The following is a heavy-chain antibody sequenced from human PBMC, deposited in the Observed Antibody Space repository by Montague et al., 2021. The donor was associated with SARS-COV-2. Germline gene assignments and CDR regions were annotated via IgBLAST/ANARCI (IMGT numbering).Heavy chain of an antibody. CDR3: AKVAGSHDTFDI. D-gene: IGHD6-19*01. CDR1: GYSISTGYC. V-gene: IGHV4-38-2*02. J-gene: IGHJ3*02. CDR2: LYHSGST. Sequence: SETLSLTCTVSGYSISTGYCWGWIRQPPGKGLEWIGTLYHSGSTYFNPSLKSRVTISVDTSKNQFSLNLSSVTAADTAVYYCAKVAGSHDTFDIWGRGTMVTGS.